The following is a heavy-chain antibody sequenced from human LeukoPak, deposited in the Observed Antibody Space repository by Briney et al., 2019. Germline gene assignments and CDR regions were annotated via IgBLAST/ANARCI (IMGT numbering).Heavy chain of an antibody. D-gene: IGHD6-19*01. Sequence: ASVKVSCKASGYTFTSYYMHWVRQAPGQGLEWMGIINPSGGSTSYAQKFQGRVTMTRDTSTSTVYMELSSLRSEGTAVYYCARGGSGWYERYYFDYWGQGTLVTVSS. CDR1: GYTFTSYY. J-gene: IGHJ4*02. V-gene: IGHV1-46*03. CDR2: INPSGGST. CDR3: ARGGSGWYERYYFDY.